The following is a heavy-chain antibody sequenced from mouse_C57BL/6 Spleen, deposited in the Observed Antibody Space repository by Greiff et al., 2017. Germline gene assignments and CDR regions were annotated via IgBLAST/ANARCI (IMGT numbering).Heavy chain of an antibody. CDR1: GYTFTSYW. V-gene: IGHV1-72*01. J-gene: IGHJ4*01. D-gene: IGHD1-1*01. CDR2: IDPNSGGT. Sequence: QVQLKQPGAELVKPGASVKLSCKASGYTFTSYWMHWVKQRPGRGLEWIGRIDPNSGGTKYNEKFKSKATLTVDKPSSTAYMQLSSLTSEDSAVYYCARWGITTVVAPYYAMDYWGQGTSVTVSS. CDR3: ARWGITTVVAPYYAMDY.